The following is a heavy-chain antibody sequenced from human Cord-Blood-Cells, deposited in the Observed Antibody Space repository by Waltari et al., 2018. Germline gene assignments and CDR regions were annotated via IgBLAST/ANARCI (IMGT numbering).Heavy chain of an antibody. J-gene: IGHJ4*02. CDR1: GGSISSYY. CDR2: IYYSGST. V-gene: IGHV4-59*08. CDR3: ARQRNGDYVFDY. D-gene: IGHD4-17*01. Sequence: QVQLQESGPGLVKPSETLSLTXTXSGGSISSYYWSWIRQPPGKGLEWIGYIYYSGSTNYNPSLKSRVTISVDTSKNQFSLKLSSVTAADTAVYYCARQRNGDYVFDYWGQGTLVTVSS.